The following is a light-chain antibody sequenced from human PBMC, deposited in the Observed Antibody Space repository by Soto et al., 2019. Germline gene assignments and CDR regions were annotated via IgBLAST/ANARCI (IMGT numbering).Light chain of an antibody. CDR3: QQYRIWPRR. CDR2: GAS. V-gene: IGKV3-15*01. Sequence: EIVLPHSPATLSVSQGARVTLSCRASQSVDFSLAWYQQKPGQAPRLLIYGASTRATDMPGTFSGRGSGTEFTLTISSLRPEDFTVYYCQQYRIWPRRFGQGAKV. J-gene: IGKJ1*01. CDR1: QSVDFS.